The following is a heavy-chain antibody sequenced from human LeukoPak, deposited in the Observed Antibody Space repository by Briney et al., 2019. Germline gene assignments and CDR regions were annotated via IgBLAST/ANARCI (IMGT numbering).Heavy chain of an antibody. Sequence: ASVKVSCKASGYTFINQAISWVRQAPGQGLEWVGWISPFNGKTDYAQKFQDRVTMTTDTSTTTAYLDLRSLTPDDTALYYCARGGSGSYFDYWGQGTLVTVSS. V-gene: IGHV1-18*01. CDR2: ISPFNGKT. J-gene: IGHJ4*02. D-gene: IGHD3-10*01. CDR1: GYTFINQA. CDR3: ARGGSGSYFDY.